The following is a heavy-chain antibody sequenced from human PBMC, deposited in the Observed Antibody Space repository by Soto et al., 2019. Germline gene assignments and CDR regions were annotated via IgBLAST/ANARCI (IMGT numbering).Heavy chain of an antibody. Sequence: ASVKVSCKASGYTFTGYYMHWVRQAPGQGLEWMGWINPNSGGTNYAQKFQGRVNMTRDTSISTAYMELSRLRSDDTAVYYCASWIHGGYYYGMDVWGQGTTVTVSS. J-gene: IGHJ6*02. CDR2: INPNSGGT. V-gene: IGHV1-2*02. D-gene: IGHD5-18*01. CDR1: GYTFTGYY. CDR3: ASWIHGGYYYGMDV.